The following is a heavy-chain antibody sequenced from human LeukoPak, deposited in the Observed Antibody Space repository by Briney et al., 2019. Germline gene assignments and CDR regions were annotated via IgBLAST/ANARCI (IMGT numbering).Heavy chain of an antibody. V-gene: IGHV4-39*01. CDR2: IYYTGKT. CDR3: ARRGDP. J-gene: IGHJ5*02. D-gene: IGHD3-16*01. Sequence: SETLSLTCTVSGGSITSGSYYWGWLRQPPGKGLEWIASIYYTGKTDYNPSLKSRATISVDKSKNQLFLKLTSVTVADTAIYYCARRGDPWGQGTLVTVSS. CDR1: GGSITSGSYY.